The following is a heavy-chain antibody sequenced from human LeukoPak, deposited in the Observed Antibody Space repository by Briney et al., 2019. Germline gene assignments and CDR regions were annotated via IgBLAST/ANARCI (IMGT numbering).Heavy chain of an antibody. V-gene: IGHV4-4*09. D-gene: IGHD2-15*01. J-gene: IGHJ5*02. CDR3: ARHSSVVRGWFDP. Sequence: SETLSLTCTVSGGSITSYYWTWTRKPPGKGLEWVGYIYASGSTNYSPSLKSRVTISVDTSKNQFSLKLSSVTAADTAMYYCARHSSVVRGWFDPWGQGTLVTVSS. CDR1: GGSITSYY. CDR2: IYASGST.